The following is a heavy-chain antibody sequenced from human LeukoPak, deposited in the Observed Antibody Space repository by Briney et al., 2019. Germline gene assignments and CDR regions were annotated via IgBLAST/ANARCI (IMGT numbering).Heavy chain of an antibody. CDR1: CGSISSGSYY. D-gene: IGHD3-22*01. Sequence: PSQTLSLTCTVSCGSISSGSYYWIWIRQPAGKGLEWIGRIYTSGSTNYNPSLKSRVTISVDTSKNQFSLKLSSVTAADTAVYYCASAPIVVPGGIAFDIWGQGTMVTVSS. CDR2: IYTSGST. V-gene: IGHV4-61*02. J-gene: IGHJ3*02. CDR3: ASAPIVVPGGIAFDI.